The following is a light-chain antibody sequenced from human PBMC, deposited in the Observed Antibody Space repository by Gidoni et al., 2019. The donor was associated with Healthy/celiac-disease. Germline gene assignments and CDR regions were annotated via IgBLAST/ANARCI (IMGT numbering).Light chain of an antibody. CDR2: AAS. J-gene: IGKJ1*01. CDR3: QQSYSTPRT. Sequence: DIQMTQSPSSLSASVGDRVTITSRASQSLSSYLNWYQQKPGKAPKLLIYAASSLQSGVPSRFSGSGSGTDFTLTISSLQPEDFATYYCQQSYSTPRTFGQGTKVEIK. CDR1: QSLSSY. V-gene: IGKV1-39*01.